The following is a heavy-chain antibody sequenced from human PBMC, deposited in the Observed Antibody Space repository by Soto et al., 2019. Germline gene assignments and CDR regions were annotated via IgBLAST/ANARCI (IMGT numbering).Heavy chain of an antibody. V-gene: IGHV3-33*01. CDR2: IWYDGSNK. D-gene: IGHD3-10*01. CDR3: ARGGAMVRGVIIKDYYYYMDV. J-gene: IGHJ6*03. Sequence: GGSLRLSCAASGFTFSSYGMHWVRQAPGKGLEWVAVIWYDGSNKYYADSVKGRFTISRDNSKNTLYLQMNSLRAEDKAAFYCARGGAMVRGVIIKDYYYYMDVWGKGTTVTVSS. CDR1: GFTFSSYG.